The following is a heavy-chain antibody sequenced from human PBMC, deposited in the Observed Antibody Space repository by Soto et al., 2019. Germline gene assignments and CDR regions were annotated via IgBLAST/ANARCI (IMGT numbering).Heavy chain of an antibody. Sequence: SVKVSCKASGGTFSSDAVSWVRQAPGQGLEWMGGLIPILGTTHYAQKFQGRVTITADESTNTAYMELSSLRSDDTAVYYCARASGYVSGWYHDYWCQGTRVTVSS. J-gene: IGHJ4*02. CDR1: GGTFSSDA. CDR3: ARASGYVSGWYHDY. D-gene: IGHD6-19*01. V-gene: IGHV1-69*13. CDR2: LIPILGTT.